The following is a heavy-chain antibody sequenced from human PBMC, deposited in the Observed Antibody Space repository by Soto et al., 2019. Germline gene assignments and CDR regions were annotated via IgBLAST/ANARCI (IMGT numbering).Heavy chain of an antibody. CDR3: ARRPGGFRDFSHDY. Sequence: QVQLQDSGPGLVKPSETLSLTCTVSGGSIKSYYWILIRQPAGKGLACIRRIYSGGSTNYNPPVTSPLTVSVDTSKTQFDLKPPSVTAAHPAVYVCARRPGGFRDFSHDYWGQGTLGTVAA. CDR1: GGSIKSYY. J-gene: IGHJ4*02. CDR2: IYSGGST. D-gene: IGHD3-10*01. V-gene: IGHV4-4*07.